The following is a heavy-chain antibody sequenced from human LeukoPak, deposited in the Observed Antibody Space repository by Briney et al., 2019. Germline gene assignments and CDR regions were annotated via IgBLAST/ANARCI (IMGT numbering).Heavy chain of an antibody. CDR2: INHSGST. V-gene: IGHV4-34*01. Sequence: SETLSLTCAVYGGSYSGYYWSWIRQPPGKGLEWIGEINHSGSTNYNPSLKSRVTISVDTSKNQFSLKLSSVTAADTAVYYCARDVIPYYYYYGMDVWGKGTTVTVSS. CDR3: ARDVIPYYYYYGMDV. J-gene: IGHJ6*04. CDR1: GGSYSGYY.